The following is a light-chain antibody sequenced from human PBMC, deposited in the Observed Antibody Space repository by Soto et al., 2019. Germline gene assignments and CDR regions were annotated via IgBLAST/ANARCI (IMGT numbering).Light chain of an antibody. CDR3: FSYTSSGTYA. J-gene: IGLJ1*01. V-gene: IGLV2-14*01. CDR1: SSDVGNYKY. Sequence: QSVLTQPASVSGSPGQSITISRTGTSSDVGNYKYVSWYQQHPGKAPKLMIYEVSNRPSGVSNRFSGSKSGNTASLTISGLQAEDETDYYCFSYTSSGTYAFGTGTKVTVL. CDR2: EVS.